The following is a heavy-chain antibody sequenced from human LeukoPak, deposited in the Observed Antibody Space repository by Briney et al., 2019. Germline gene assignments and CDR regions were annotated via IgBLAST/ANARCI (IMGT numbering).Heavy chain of an antibody. D-gene: IGHD7-27*01. Sequence: GGSLRLSCTASGSTFNSYTMTWVRQAPGKGLKWVSTITTGDGNTYYADSVKGRFTVSRDDSKNTLYLQMNSLRAEDTAVYYCAKDGGLWVSAHWGDSWGQGTLVTVSS. CDR2: ITTGDGNT. CDR3: AKDGGLWVSAHWGDS. J-gene: IGHJ4*02. CDR1: GSTFNSYT. V-gene: IGHV3-23*01.